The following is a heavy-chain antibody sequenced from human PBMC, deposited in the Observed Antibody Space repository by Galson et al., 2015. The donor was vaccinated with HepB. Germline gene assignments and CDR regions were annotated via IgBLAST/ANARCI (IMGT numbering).Heavy chain of an antibody. Sequence: SLRLSCAASGFTFSSYAMSWVRQASGKGLEWVSAISGSGGSTYYADSVKGRFTISRDNSKNTLYLQMNSLRAEDTAVYYCAKLGMAQRWLQNAFDIWGQGTMVTVSS. CDR1: GFTFSSYA. D-gene: IGHD5-24*01. CDR2: ISGSGGST. J-gene: IGHJ3*02. V-gene: IGHV3-23*01. CDR3: AKLGMAQRWLQNAFDI.